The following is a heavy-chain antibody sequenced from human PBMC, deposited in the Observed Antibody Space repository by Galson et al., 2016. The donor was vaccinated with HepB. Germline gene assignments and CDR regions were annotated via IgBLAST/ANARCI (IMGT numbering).Heavy chain of an antibody. V-gene: IGHV1-18*01. CDR2: ISTYSGNT. Sequence: SVKVSCKASGYTFTTSGISWVRQAPGQGLEWMGWISTYSGNTKYAQKFQGGLTLTTDSSTTTAYMELRSLRFDDTALYYCARGVQYRFDSWGRGTQVTVSS. J-gene: IGHJ4*02. CDR3: ARGVQYRFDS. CDR1: GYTFTTSG. D-gene: IGHD2/OR15-2a*01.